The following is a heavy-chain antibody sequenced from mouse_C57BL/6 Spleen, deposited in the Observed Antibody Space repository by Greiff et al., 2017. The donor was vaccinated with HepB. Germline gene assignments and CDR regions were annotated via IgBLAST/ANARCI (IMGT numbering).Heavy chain of an antibody. Sequence: VQLQQSGAELVRPGASVTLSCKASGYTFTDYEMHWVKQTPVHGLEWIGAIDPETGGTAYNQKFKGKAILTADKSSSTAYMELRSLTSEDSAVYYCTRFGALFITTVVATDFDYWGQGTTLTVSS. J-gene: IGHJ2*01. CDR3: TRFGALFITTVVATDFDY. CDR1: GYTFTDYE. D-gene: IGHD1-1*01. CDR2: IDPETGGT. V-gene: IGHV1-15*01.